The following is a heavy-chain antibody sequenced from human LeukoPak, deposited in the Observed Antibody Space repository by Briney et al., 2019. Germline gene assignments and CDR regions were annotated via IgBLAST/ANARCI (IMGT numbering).Heavy chain of an antibody. CDR3: ARPMNSGSYPTAVDY. D-gene: IGHD1-26*01. J-gene: IGHJ4*02. Sequence: GESLKISCKGSGYSFTSYWIGWVRQMPGKGLEWMGIIYPGDSDTRYSSSFQGQVTISAAKSISTAYLQWSILKASDTAMYYCARPMNSGSYPTAVDYWGQGTLVTVSS. CDR2: IYPGDSDT. V-gene: IGHV5-51*01. CDR1: GYSFTSYW.